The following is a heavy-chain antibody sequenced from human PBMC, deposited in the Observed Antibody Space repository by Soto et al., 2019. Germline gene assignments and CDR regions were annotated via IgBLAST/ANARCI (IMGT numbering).Heavy chain of an antibody. CDR3: ARVEKQWLVTVYYGMDV. Sequence: QVQLVESGGGVVQPGKSLRLSCAASGFIFSSCAMHWVRQAPGKGLEWVAVIWYDGSNQYYADSVKGRFTISRDNSKNSLYLQMKSLRAEDTAVYYCARVEKQWLVTVYYGMDVWGQGSTVTVS. J-gene: IGHJ6*02. V-gene: IGHV3-33*01. D-gene: IGHD6-19*01. CDR1: GFIFSSCA. CDR2: IWYDGSNQ.